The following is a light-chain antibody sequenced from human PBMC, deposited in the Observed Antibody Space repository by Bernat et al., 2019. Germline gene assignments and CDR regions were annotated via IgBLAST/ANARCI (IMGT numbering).Light chain of an antibody. CDR2: DVS. J-gene: IGLJ1*01. Sequence: QSALTQPASVSGSPGQSITISCTGTSSDVGYYNYVSWYQHHPGKAPKLMIYDVSSRPSGVSNRFSGSKSGNTASLTISGLQAEDEADYHCSSYRGTSPSYVFGTRTKVTVL. CDR1: SSDVGYYNY. CDR3: SSYRGTSPSYV. V-gene: IGLV2-14*03.